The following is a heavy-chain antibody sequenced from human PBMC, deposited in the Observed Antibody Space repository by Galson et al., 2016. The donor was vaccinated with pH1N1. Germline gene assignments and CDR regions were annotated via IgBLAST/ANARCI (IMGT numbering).Heavy chain of an antibody. CDR1: GFLVTDRF. J-gene: IGHJ5*02. Sequence: SLRLSCAASGFLVTDRFMSWVRQAPGKRPEWVSIIYPGGGTYYADFLEGRFTISRDTSQNMLFLHMNTLKAEATALYYCAVDTVPNGADHWGQGTLVTVSS. CDR2: IYPGGGT. V-gene: IGHV3-53*01. D-gene: IGHD4-17*01. CDR3: AVDTVPNGADH.